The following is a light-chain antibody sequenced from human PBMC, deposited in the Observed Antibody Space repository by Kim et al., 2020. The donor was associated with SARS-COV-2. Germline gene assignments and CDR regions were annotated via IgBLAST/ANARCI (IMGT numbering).Light chain of an antibody. CDR1: QSVSSSY. Sequence: EIVLTQSPVTLSLSPGERATLSCRASQSVSSSYLAWYQQKPGQAPRLLIYGASSRATGIPDRFSGRGSGTDFTLTISRLEPEDFAVYYCQQYGSSRTFGQGTKVDIK. V-gene: IGKV3-20*01. J-gene: IGKJ1*01. CDR3: QQYGSSRT. CDR2: GAS.